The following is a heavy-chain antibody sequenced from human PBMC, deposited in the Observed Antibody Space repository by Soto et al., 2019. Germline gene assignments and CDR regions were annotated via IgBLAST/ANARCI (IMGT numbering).Heavy chain of an antibody. D-gene: IGHD3-22*01. V-gene: IGHV1-69*13. Sequence: GASVKVSCKASGGTFSSYAIGWVRQAPGQGLEWMGGIIPIFGTANYAQKFQGRVTITADESTSTAYMELSSLRSEDTAVYYCARAPGSPFYYYDSSGYYPNWFDPWGQGTLVTVSS. CDR2: IIPIFGTA. J-gene: IGHJ5*02. CDR3: ARAPGSPFYYYDSSGYYPNWFDP. CDR1: GGTFSSYA.